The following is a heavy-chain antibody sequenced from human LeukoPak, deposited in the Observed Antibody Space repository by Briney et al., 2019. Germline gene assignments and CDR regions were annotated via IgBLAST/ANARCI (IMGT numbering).Heavy chain of an antibody. Sequence: GGSLRLSCAASGFTFSRNWMNWVRQAPGKGLEWVANIDQDGSEKYYVDSVKGRFSISRDNAKNSVYMQMNSLRAKDTAVYYCARVIEGTSTGAPGYHFYYYYMDVWGKGTTVTVSS. J-gene: IGHJ6*03. V-gene: IGHV3-7*01. CDR2: IDQDGSEK. CDR3: ARVIEGTSTGAPGYHFYYYYMDV. CDR1: GFTFSRNW. D-gene: IGHD3-16*02.